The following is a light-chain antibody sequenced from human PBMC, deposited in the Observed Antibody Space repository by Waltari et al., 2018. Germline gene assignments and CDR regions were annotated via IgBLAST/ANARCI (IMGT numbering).Light chain of an antibody. J-gene: IGKJ2*01. Sequence: DNVMNPSPDPPAVSLGDRATLTCPSSQSVFYSSNNKNYFTWYQQKPGQPPKLLIYGASTRGSGVPDRFSGSGSGTDFTLTISSLQAEDVAVYYCHQYYATPYTFGQGTKLEIK. V-gene: IGKV4-1*01. CDR2: GAS. CDR3: HQYYATPYT. CDR1: QSVFYSSNNKNY.